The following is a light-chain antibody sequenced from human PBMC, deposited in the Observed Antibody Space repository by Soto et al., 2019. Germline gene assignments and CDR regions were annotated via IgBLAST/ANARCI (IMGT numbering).Light chain of an antibody. Sequence: DIQLTQSPSFLSASVGDRVTITCRASQGISSYLAWYQQKPGKAPQLLIYAASTLQSGVPSRFSGSGSGTEFTLTISSLQPEDFATYYCQQLDSYPLTFGPGDQGGY. V-gene: IGKV1-9*01. J-gene: IGKJ3*01. CDR2: AAS. CDR3: QQLDSYPLT. CDR1: QGISSY.